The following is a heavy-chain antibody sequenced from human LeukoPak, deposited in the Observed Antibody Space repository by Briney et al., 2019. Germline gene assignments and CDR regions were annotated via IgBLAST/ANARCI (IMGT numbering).Heavy chain of an antibody. J-gene: IGHJ6*02. Sequence: SETLSLTCAVYGGSFSGYYWSWIRQPPGKGLEWIGYIYYSGSTNYNPSLKSRVTISVDTSKNQFSLKLSSVTAADTAVYYCARGLMVSPSFSYYYGMDVWGQGTTVTVSS. CDR1: GGSFSGYY. D-gene: IGHD5-18*01. CDR2: IYYSGST. CDR3: ARGLMVSPSFSYYYGMDV. V-gene: IGHV4-59*01.